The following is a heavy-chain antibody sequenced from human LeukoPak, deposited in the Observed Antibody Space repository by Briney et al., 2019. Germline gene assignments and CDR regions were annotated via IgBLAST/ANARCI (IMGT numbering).Heavy chain of an antibody. CDR3: PKVLAVARRYFDY. CDR1: GFTLTIYA. J-gene: IGHJ4*02. CDR2: ITSTGGST. Sequence: CLSPSCALSGFTLTIYAISWVRHAPGEGLGWVSAITSTGGSTNYTDSVKGRFNISRDNSNNTLYLQMNSLRAEDTAVYYCPKVLAVARRYFDYWGQGTLVTVSS. D-gene: IGHD6-19*01. V-gene: IGHV3-23*01.